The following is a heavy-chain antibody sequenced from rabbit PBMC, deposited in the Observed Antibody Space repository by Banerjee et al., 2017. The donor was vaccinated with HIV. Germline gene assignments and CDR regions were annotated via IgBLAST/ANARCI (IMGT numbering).Heavy chain of an antibody. V-gene: IGHV1S45*01. J-gene: IGHJ4*01. CDR3: ARDLLGVIGWNFGW. CDR1: GFSFSSNEY. Sequence: QEQLVESGGGLVQPGGSLKLTCTASGFSFSSNEYMCWVRQAPGKGLEWISCIAGDSSAFTYSATWAKGRFTCSKTSSTTVTLRMTSLTAADRATYFCARDLLGVIGWNFGWWGPGTLVTVS. D-gene: IGHD1-1*01. CDR2: IAGDSSAFT.